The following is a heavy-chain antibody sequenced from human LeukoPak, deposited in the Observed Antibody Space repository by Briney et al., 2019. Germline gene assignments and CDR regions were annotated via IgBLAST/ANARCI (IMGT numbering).Heavy chain of an antibody. CDR3: ARANFLYCSSTTCLFDY. V-gene: IGHV1-2*02. D-gene: IGHD2-2*01. CDR2: INPNDGDT. CDR1: GYTFTDYY. Sequence: ASVKVSCKASGYTFTDYYMHWVRQAPGQGFEWMGWINPNDGDTNYAQKFQGRVTMTRDTSISTAHMEVSRLRFDDTAVYYCARANFLYCSSTTCLFDYWGQGTLVTVSS. J-gene: IGHJ4*02.